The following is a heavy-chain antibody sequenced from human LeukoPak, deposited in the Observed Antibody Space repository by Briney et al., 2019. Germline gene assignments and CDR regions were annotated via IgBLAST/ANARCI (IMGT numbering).Heavy chain of an antibody. V-gene: IGHV4-34*01. CDR1: GGSFSGYY. D-gene: IGHD3-10*01. CDR2: INHSGST. J-gene: IGHJ4*02. CDR3: ARGVGRPPYPITMVRGVLFDY. Sequence: SETLSPTCAVYGGSFSGYYWSWIRQPPGKGLEWIGEINHSGSTNYNPSLKSRVTISVDTSKNQFSLKLSSETAADTAVYYCARGVGRPPYPITMVRGVLFDYWGQGTLVTVSS.